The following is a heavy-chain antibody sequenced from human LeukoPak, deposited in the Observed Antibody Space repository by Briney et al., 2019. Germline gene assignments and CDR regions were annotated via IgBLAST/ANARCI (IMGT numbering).Heavy chain of an antibody. D-gene: IGHD7-27*01. CDR1: GFIFSDYT. J-gene: IGHJ5*02. CDR2: ISGRSSSI. V-gene: IGHV3-21*01. CDR3: ARDRQAWGWFDP. Sequence: GGPLRLSCAASGFIFSDYTMAWVRQAPGKGLEWVSSISGRSSSIKYAESLRGRITISRDNTKNSLYLQMNTLRDEDTALYYCARDRQAWGWFDPWGQGTLVTVSS.